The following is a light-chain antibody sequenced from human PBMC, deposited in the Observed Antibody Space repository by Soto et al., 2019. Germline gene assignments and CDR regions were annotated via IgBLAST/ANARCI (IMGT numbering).Light chain of an antibody. CDR2: EVT. V-gene: IGLV2-23*02. CDR3: CSYAGSSAFE. Sequence: QSALTQPVSVSGSPGQSLTISCTGTSSDVGRYNLVSWYQQHAGKAPKLMIYEVTKRPSGVSNRFSGSKAGNTASLTISGLQAEDEADYYSCSYAGSSAFEFGEGTQLTVL. CDR1: SSDVGRYNL. J-gene: IGLJ2*01.